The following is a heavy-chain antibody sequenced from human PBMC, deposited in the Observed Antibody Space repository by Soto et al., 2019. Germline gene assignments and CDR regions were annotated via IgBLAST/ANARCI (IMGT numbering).Heavy chain of an antibody. D-gene: IGHD3-10*01. CDR1: GFAFSSHP. J-gene: IGHJ3*02. CDR3: ARRVIGSSRAFDI. Sequence: GGSLRLSCAASGFAFSSHPMSWVRQAPEKGLEWVAGISDGGDLTYNADSVRGRFTISRDNSRNTLYLQMSSLRAEETAVYYCARRVIGSSRAFDIWGQGTMVTVS. CDR2: ISDGGDLT. V-gene: IGHV3-23*01.